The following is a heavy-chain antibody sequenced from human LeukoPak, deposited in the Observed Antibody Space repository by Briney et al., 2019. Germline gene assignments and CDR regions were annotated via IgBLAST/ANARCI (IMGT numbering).Heavy chain of an antibody. CDR1: GFIPSSYG. D-gene: IGHD3-9*01. CDR2: ISYDGSNK. V-gene: IGHV3-30*18. J-gene: IGHJ4*02. Sequence: PGRSLRLSCAASGFIPSSYGMHWVRQAPGKGLEWVAVISYDGSNKYYADSVKGRFTISRDNSKNTLYLQMNSLRAEDTAVYYCAKDSYLVIKYYFDYWGQGTLVTVSS. CDR3: AKDSYLVIKYYFDY.